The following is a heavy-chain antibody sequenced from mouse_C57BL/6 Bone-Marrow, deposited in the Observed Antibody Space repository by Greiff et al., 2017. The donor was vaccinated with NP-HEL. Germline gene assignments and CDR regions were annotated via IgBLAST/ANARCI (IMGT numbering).Heavy chain of an antibody. CDR1: GFTFSDYY. D-gene: IGHD1-1*01. CDR3: ARHEIITTVVAPYYAMDY. Sequence: EVQVVESGGGLVQPGGSLKLSCAASGFTFSDYYMYWVRQTPEKRLEWVAYISNGGGSTYYPDTVKGRFTISRDNAKNTLYLQMSRLKSEDTAMYYCARHEIITTVVAPYYAMDYWGQGTSVTVSS. CDR2: ISNGGGST. V-gene: IGHV5-12*01. J-gene: IGHJ4*01.